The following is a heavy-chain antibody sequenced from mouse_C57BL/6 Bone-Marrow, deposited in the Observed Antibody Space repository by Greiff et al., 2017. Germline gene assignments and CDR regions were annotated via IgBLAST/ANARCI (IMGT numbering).Heavy chain of an antibody. D-gene: IGHD1-1*01. CDR3: ASPLYYGSRGWYFDV. CDR1: GYAFSSSW. CDR2: IYPGDGDT. Sequence: VQLQQSGPELVKPGASVKISCKASGYAFSSSWMNWVKQRPGKGLEWIGRIYPGDGDTNYNGKFKGKATLTADKSSSTAYMQLSSLTSEDSAVYFCASPLYYGSRGWYFDVWGTGTTVTVAS. V-gene: IGHV1-82*01. J-gene: IGHJ1*03.